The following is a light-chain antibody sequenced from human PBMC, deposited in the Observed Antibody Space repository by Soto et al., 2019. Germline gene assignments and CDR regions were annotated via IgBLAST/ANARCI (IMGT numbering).Light chain of an antibody. CDR2: DAS. J-gene: IGKJ5*01. Sequence: EIVLTHSPGTVSLSPGERAALSCRASQSVGSSTYLAWYQQKPGQAPRLLIYDASSRATGIPDRFSGSGSGRDFTLTISRLEPEDFAVYYCQKYGSSPITFGQGTRLEIK. CDR3: QKYGSSPIT. V-gene: IGKV3-20*01. CDR1: QSVGSSTY.